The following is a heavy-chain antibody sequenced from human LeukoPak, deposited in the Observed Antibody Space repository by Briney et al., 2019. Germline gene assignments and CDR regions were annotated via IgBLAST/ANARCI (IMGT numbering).Heavy chain of an antibody. D-gene: IGHD2-21*01. CDR1: GFTFSSYA. CDR2: ISGSGGST. J-gene: IGHJ3*02. Sequence: GGSLRLSCAASGFTFSSYAMSWVRQAPGKGLEWVSAISGSGGSTYYADSVKGRFTISRDNAKSTLYLQMNSLRAEDTAVYYCLTIVETDLDAFDIWGQGTKVTVSS. V-gene: IGHV3-23*01. CDR3: LTIVETDLDAFDI.